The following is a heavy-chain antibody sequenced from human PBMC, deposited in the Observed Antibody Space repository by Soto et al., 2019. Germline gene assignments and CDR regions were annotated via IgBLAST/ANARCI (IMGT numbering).Heavy chain of an antibody. CDR1: RFIFSDYA. Sequence: DVQLLESGGGLVQPGGSLTLSCAASRFIFSDYAMNWVRQAPGKGLEWVSSIGGGNTDRYYADSVKGRFIISRDNSKNTMYLKMNSLRDDETAVYYCAKDAVSYNGKWDWFDSWGQGTLVTVSS. J-gene: IGHJ5*01. CDR2: IGGGNTDR. CDR3: AKDAVSYNGKWDWFDS. D-gene: IGHD1-26*01. V-gene: IGHV3-23*01.